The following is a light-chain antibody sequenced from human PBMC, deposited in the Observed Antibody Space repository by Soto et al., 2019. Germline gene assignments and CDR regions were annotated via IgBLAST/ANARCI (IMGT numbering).Light chain of an antibody. V-gene: IGKV3-15*01. CDR3: QQYNNWPT. J-gene: IGKJ1*01. Sequence: EIVLTQSPATLSVSPGERATFSCRASQSVSANLAWYHQRPGQAPRLLIYGASTRATGIPAWFSGSGSGTEFTLTITRLQSEDFAVYSCQQYNNWPTFDQGTKVEIK. CDR1: QSVSAN. CDR2: GAS.